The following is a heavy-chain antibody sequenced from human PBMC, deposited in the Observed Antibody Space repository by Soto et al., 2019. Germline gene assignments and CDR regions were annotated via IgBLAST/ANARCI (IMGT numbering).Heavy chain of an antibody. CDR3: ANQLDDGGLDDY. Sequence: QVHLVESGGGVVQPGRSLRLSCSASGFTFSNYGMHWVRQAPGKGLEWVAVTSNDGSSKYYADSGRGRFTISRDNSKNTVWLQMASLRGEDTPVYYCANQLDDGGLDDYWGQGTLGTVSS. J-gene: IGHJ4*02. V-gene: IGHV3-30*18. CDR1: GFTFSNYG. CDR2: TSNDGSSK. D-gene: IGHD4-17*01.